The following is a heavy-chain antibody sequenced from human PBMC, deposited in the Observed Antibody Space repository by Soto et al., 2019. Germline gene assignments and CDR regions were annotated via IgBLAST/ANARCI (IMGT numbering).Heavy chain of an antibody. CDR1: GITFSTYA. CDR2: INAGNGNT. CDR3: ARAISGYVT. D-gene: IGHD5-12*01. Sequence: QVQLVQSGAEVKKPGASVKVSCEASGITFSTYAIHWVRQAPGQRLEWMGWINAGNGNTRYSQKFQGRVTLTRDTSASTAYMDLSSLRSEDTAIYYCARAISGYVTWGQGTLVTVCS. V-gene: IGHV1-3*01. J-gene: IGHJ5*02.